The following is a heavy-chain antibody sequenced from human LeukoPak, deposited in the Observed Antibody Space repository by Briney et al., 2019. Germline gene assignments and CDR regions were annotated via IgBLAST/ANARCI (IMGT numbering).Heavy chain of an antibody. J-gene: IGHJ4*02. CDR1: GFSLSYYA. Sequence: PGGSLRLSCTPSGFSLSYYALTWVRQAPGKGLSWVSTVGDGGSFTRYAESVRGRFTISRDDAKNTLYLQMNSLRVDDTAVYFCVRDLGGRWLQDDSWGQGTLVTVSS. CDR2: VGDGGSFT. D-gene: IGHD5-24*01. V-gene: IGHV3-23*01. CDR3: VRDLGGRWLQDDS.